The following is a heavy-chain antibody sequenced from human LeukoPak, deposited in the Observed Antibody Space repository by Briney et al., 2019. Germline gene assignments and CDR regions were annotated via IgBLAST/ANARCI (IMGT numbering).Heavy chain of an antibody. D-gene: IGHD2-15*01. CDR1: GFTFSNYA. Sequence: GGSLRLSCAASGFTFSNYAIHWVRQAPGKGLEWVAVISNDGRNQYYADSVKGRFTISRDNSKNTLYLQMNSLSAEDTAVYCCAKGEGGYYPYFYGLDVWGQGTTVTV. CDR2: ISNDGRNQ. CDR3: AKGEGGYYPYFYGLDV. V-gene: IGHV3-30*04. J-gene: IGHJ6*02.